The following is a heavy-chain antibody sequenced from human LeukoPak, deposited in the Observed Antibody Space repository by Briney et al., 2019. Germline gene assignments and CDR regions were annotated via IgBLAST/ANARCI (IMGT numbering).Heavy chain of an antibody. CDR3: ARDIVVREVGRGGESFDY. Sequence: ASVKVSCKAFGYTFTGYYKHWVRQAPGQGLEWMGWINPNSGGTNYAQKFQGRVTMTRDTSISTAYMELSRLRSDDTAVYYCARDIVVREVGRGGESFDYWGQGTLVTVSS. CDR2: INPNSGGT. V-gene: IGHV1-2*02. J-gene: IGHJ4*02. CDR1: GYTFTGYY. D-gene: IGHD2-21*01.